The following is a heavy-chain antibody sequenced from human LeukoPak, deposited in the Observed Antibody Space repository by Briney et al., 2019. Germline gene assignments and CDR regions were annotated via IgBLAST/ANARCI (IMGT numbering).Heavy chain of an antibody. V-gene: IGHV3-30*04. CDR1: GFTFSNHA. D-gene: IGHD3-22*01. CDR2: ISYDGSSK. J-gene: IGHJ4*02. Sequence: PGGSLRLSCAASGFTFSNHAMHWVRQAPGKGLEWVAVISYDGSSKYYTDSVKGRFTISGDSSKNTLYLQMNSLRPEDTAVYYCARDRHKYNYDSGGYPPYWGQGTLVTVSS. CDR3: ARDRHKYNYDSGGYPPY.